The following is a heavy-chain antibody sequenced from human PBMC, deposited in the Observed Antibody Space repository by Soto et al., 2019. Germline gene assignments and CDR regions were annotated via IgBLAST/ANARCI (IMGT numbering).Heavy chain of an antibody. J-gene: IGHJ4*02. CDR2: IYYSGST. Sequence: SETLSLTCTVSGYSISSYYWSWIRQPPGKGLEWIGYIYYSGSTNYNPSLKSRVTISVDKSKNQFSLKLRSVTAADTAVYYCARGPGGTFDYWGQGTLVTVSS. D-gene: IGHD3-16*01. CDR1: GYSISSYY. CDR3: ARGPGGTFDY. V-gene: IGHV4-59*01.